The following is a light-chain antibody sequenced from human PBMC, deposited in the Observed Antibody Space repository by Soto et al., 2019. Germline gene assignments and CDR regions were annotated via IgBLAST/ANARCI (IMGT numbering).Light chain of an antibody. CDR3: QQYDNLPPFT. J-gene: IGKJ3*01. CDR2: DAS. CDR1: QDISNY. V-gene: IGKV1-33*01. Sequence: DLQMPQSPSSLSASVGDRVTITCQASQDISNYLNWYQQKPGKAPKLLIYDASNLETGVPSRFXGSGSGTDFTFTISSLQPEDIATYYCQQYDNLPPFTFGPGTKVDIK.